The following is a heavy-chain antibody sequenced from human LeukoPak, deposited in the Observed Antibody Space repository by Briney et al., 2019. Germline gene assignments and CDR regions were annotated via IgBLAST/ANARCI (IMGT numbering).Heavy chain of an antibody. D-gene: IGHD3-10*01. CDR1: GYTXTSYY. CDR3: AREVMVRGVIGSYGMDV. Sequence: ASVKVSCKASGYTXTSYYMHWVRQAPGQGLEWMGIINPSGGSTSYAQKFQGRVTMTRDTSTSTVYMELSSLKSEDTAVYYCAREVMVRGVIGSYGMDVWGQGTTVTVSS. CDR2: INPSGGST. J-gene: IGHJ6*02. V-gene: IGHV1-46*01.